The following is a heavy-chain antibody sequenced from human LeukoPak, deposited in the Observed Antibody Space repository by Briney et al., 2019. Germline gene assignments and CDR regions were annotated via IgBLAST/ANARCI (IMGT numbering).Heavy chain of an antibody. J-gene: IGHJ4*02. Sequence: PGGSLRLSCAASGFTFSTYAVNWVRQAPGKGLEWVSAITGSGGATYYADSVKGRFTISRDNSKNTLYLQMNSLRAEDTAVYYCASSLLWTHDYWGQGTLVTVSS. D-gene: IGHD2-21*01. V-gene: IGHV3-23*01. CDR1: GFTFSTYA. CDR2: ITGSGGAT. CDR3: ASSLLWTHDY.